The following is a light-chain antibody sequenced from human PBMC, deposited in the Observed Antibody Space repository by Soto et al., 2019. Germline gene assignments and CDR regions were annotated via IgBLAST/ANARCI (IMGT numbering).Light chain of an antibody. J-gene: IGKJ1*01. CDR3: EQRSNWPWT. CDR2: DAS. V-gene: IGKV3-11*01. CDR1: PSVSSY. Sequence: EIVLTQSPATLSLSPGERATLSCRASPSVSSYLAWYQQKAGQAPRLLIYDASNRATGIPARFSGSWSGTDFTLTISSLVPEDFAVYYCEQRSNWPWTFGQGTKVDIK.